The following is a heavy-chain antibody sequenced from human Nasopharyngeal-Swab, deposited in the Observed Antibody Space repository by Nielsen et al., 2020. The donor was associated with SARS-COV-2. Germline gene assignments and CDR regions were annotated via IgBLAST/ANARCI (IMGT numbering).Heavy chain of an antibody. V-gene: IGHV3-66*04. CDR2: IYSGGST. Sequence: VRQAPGKGLEWVSVIYSGGSTYYADSVKGRFTISRDNAKNTLYLQMNSLRAEDTAVYYCARLRWYVDYWGQGTLVTVSS. D-gene: IGHD4-23*01. CDR3: ARLRWYVDY. J-gene: IGHJ4*02.